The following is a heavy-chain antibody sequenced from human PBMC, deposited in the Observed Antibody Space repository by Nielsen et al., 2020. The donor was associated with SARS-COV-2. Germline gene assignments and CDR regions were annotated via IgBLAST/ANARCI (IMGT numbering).Heavy chain of an antibody. CDR2: INSGGSST. CDR3: ARVMGYYDTP. Sequence: ESLKISCAASGFTFSRYCMHWVRQAPGKGLVWVSRINSGGSSTSYADSVKGRFTISRDNAKNTLYRQMNSLRAEDTAVYYCARVMGYYDTPWGQGTLVTVSS. CDR1: GFTFSRYC. D-gene: IGHD3-22*01. V-gene: IGHV3-74*01. J-gene: IGHJ5*02.